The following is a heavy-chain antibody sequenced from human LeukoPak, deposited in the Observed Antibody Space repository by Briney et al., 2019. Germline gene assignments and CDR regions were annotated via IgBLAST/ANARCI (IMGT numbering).Heavy chain of an antibody. J-gene: IGHJ3*02. CDR3: ASSRNDAFDI. D-gene: IGHD2-2*01. V-gene: IGHV3-48*03. CDR1: GYTFGDYA. Sequence: GGSLRLSCTASGYTFGDYAMNWVRQAPGKGLEWVSYISTSGSTIYYADSVKGRFTISRDNAKNSLYLQMNSLRAEDTAVYYCASSRNDAFDIWGQGTMVTVSS. CDR2: ISTSGSTI.